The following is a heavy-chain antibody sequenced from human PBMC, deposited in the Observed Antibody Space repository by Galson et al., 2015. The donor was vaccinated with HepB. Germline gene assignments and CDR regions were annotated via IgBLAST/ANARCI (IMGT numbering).Heavy chain of an antibody. CDR2: ISNDGSNQ. CDR3: ARGIPRTTDYISKHYYYGLDV. CDR1: GFTFSNHA. J-gene: IGHJ6*02. D-gene: IGHD4-11*01. V-gene: IGHV3-30*04. Sequence: SLRLSCAASGFTFSNHAMHWVRQAPGKGLEWVAVISNDGSNQFYGDSVQGRFSISRDNSRNTLYLQMNSLKSGDTAVYYCARGIPRTTDYISKHYYYGLDVRGQGATVTVSS.